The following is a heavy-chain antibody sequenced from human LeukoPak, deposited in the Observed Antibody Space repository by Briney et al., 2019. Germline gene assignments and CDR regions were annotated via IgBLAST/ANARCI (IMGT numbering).Heavy chain of an antibody. CDR2: IYYSGST. J-gene: IGHJ6*02. V-gene: IGHV4-30-4*01. CDR1: GGSISSGDYY. CDR3: ARDSGWVLPPYGMDV. D-gene: IGHD6-19*01. Sequence: PSETLSLTCTVSGGSISSGDYYWSWIRQPPGKGLEWIGYIYYSGSTYYNPSLKSRVTISVDTSKNQFSLKLSSVTAADTAVYYCARDSGWVLPPYGMDVWGQGTTVTVSS.